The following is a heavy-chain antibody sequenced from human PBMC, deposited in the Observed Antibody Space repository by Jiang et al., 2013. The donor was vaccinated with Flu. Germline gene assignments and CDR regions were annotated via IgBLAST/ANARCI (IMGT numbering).Heavy chain of an antibody. J-gene: IGHJ6*02. CDR2: IYWNDDK. CDR3: AHSPYHYGSGSYHGMDV. Sequence: KPTQTLTLTCTFSGFSLSTSGVGVGWIRQPPGKALEWLALIYWNDDKRYSPSLKSRLTITKDTSKNQVVLTMTNMDPVDTATYYCAHSPYHYGSGSYHGMDVWGQGTTVTVSS. CDR1: GFSLSTSGVG. V-gene: IGHV2-5*01. D-gene: IGHD3-10*01.